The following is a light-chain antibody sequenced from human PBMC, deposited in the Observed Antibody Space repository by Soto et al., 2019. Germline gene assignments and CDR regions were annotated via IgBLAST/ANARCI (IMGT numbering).Light chain of an antibody. J-gene: IGKJ4*01. Sequence: EIVLTQSPGTLSLSPGERATLSCRASQSVSSSYLAWYQQTPGPAPRLLIYGASSRATGIPDRFSGSGSGTDFTLTISRLEPEDFAVYYCQQYGSSPLLTFGGGTKVEIK. CDR2: GAS. V-gene: IGKV3-20*01. CDR3: QQYGSSPLLT. CDR1: QSVSSSY.